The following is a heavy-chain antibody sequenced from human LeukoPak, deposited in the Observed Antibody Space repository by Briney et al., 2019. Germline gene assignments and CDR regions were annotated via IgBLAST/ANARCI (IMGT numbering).Heavy chain of an antibody. D-gene: IGHD6-19*01. CDR3: ARLADHGWPDY. V-gene: IGHV4-59*08. CDR2: IHYTGTI. Sequence: SDTLSLTCTVSDGSISGYYWTWIRQPPGKGLEWVAYIHYTGTIKYNPSVQSRVTISVDTSKNQFSLRLSSVTAADTAVYYCARLADHGWPDYWGQGTLVTVSS. J-gene: IGHJ4*02. CDR1: DGSISGYY.